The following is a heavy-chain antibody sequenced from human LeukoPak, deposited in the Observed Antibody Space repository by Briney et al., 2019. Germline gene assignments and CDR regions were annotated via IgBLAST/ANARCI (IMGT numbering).Heavy chain of an antibody. V-gene: IGHV4-61*02. J-gene: IGHJ3*02. CDR1: GGSISSGSYY. CDR2: IYTSGST. Sequence: SETLSHTCTVCGGSISSGSYYWSWIRQPAGKGLEWIGRIYTSGSTNYNPSLKSRVTISVDTSNNQFSLKLSSVTAADTAVYYCARDLIGAFDIWGQGTMVTVSS. D-gene: IGHD3-22*01. CDR3: ARDLIGAFDI.